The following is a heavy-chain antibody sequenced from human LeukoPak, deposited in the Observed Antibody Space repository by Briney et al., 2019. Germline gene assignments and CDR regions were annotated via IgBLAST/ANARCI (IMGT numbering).Heavy chain of an antibody. J-gene: IGHJ5*02. CDR3: TRDRPYYYGSERSGPWFDP. D-gene: IGHD3-10*01. CDR2: IRSKAYGGTT. Sequence: PGGSLRLSCTASGFIFGDDAMSWVRQAPGKGLEWVGFIRSKAYGGTTEYAASVKGRFTISRDDSKSIAYLQMNSLKTEDTAVYYCTRDRPYYYGSERSGPWFDPWGQGTLVTVSS. CDR1: GFIFGDDA. V-gene: IGHV3-49*04.